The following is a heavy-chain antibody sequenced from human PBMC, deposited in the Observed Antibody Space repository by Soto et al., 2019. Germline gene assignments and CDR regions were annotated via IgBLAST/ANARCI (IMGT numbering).Heavy chain of an antibody. V-gene: IGHV3-30*18. CDR1: GFTFSSYG. D-gene: IGHD2-2*01. J-gene: IGHJ6*02. CDR2: ISYDGSNK. Sequence: QVQLVESGGGVVQPGRSLRLSCAASGFTFSSYGMHWVRQAPGKGLEWVAVISYDGSNKYYADSVKGRFTISRDNSKDTLYLQMNSLRAEDTDVYYCAKDLVVVVPAAHYYYYYGMDVWGQGTTVTVSS. CDR3: AKDLVVVVPAAHYYYYYGMDV.